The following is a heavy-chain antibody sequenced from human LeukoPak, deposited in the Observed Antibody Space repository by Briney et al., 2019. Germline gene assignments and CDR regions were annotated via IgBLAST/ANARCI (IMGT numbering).Heavy chain of an antibody. V-gene: IGHV4-61*09. J-gene: IGHJ4*02. CDR3: ARGMGTAILD. CDR1: GGSFSSGSFH. D-gene: IGHD1-1*01. CDR2: IYSSGST. Sequence: SETLSLTCTVSGGSFSSGSFHWSWIRQPAGKGLEWIGHIYSSGSTIYSPSLKSRVTISVDTSKNQFSLKLSSVTAADTAVFYCARGMGTAILDWGQGTLVTVSS.